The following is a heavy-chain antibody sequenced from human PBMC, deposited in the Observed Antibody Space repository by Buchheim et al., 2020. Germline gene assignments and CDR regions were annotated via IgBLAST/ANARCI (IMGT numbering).Heavy chain of an antibody. D-gene: IGHD3-16*01. CDR1: GFTFSSYT. V-gene: IGHV3-48*01. CDR2: ISLSAGTM. CDR3: ARDVGSWYFDY. J-gene: IGHJ4*02. Sequence: EVQLVESGGGLVQPGGSLRLSCTASGFTFSSYTMHWVRQAPGKGLEWVSYISLSAGTMYYAESVKGRFAISRANARNSLYLQMNSLRGEDTAVYYCARDVGSWYFDYWGQGAL.